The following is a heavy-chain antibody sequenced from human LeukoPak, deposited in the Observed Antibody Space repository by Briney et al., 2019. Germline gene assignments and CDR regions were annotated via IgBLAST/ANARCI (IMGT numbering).Heavy chain of an antibody. V-gene: IGHV3-21*01. D-gene: IGHD6-19*01. J-gene: IGHJ3*02. CDR1: EFSVGSNY. Sequence: GGSLRLSCAASEFSVGSNYMTWVRQAPGEGLEWVSSISSSTNYIYYADSVKGRFTISRDNAKNSLYLQMNSLRAEDTAVYYCARGDPDISFAVAGEAFDIWGQGTMVTVSS. CDR3: ARGDPDISFAVAGEAFDI. CDR2: ISSSTNYI.